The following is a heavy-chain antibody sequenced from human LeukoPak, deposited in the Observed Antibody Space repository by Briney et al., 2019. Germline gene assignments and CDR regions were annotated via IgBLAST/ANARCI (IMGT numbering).Heavy chain of an antibody. Sequence: SETLSLTCTVSGGSISSGGYYWSWIRQHPGKGLEWIGYIYYSGSTYYNPSLKSRVTISVDTSKNQFPLKLSSVTAADTAVYYCARELGGVGYYGMDVWGQGTTVTVSS. V-gene: IGHV4-31*03. CDR2: IYYSGST. CDR1: GGSISSGGYY. J-gene: IGHJ6*02. CDR3: ARELGGVGYYGMDV. D-gene: IGHD1-26*01.